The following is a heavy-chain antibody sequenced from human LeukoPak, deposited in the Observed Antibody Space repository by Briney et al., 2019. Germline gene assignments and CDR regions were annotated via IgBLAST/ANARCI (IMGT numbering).Heavy chain of an antibody. CDR3: AKDRREIVIVPASSDY. J-gene: IGHJ4*02. Sequence: GGSLRLSCAASGFIFSSYGMHWVRQAPGKGLEWVAVISYDGNNKYYAESVKGRFTISRDNSENTVYLQMNSLRAEDTGVYYCAKDRREIVIVPASSDYWGQGTLVTVSS. D-gene: IGHD2-2*01. CDR1: GFIFSSYG. V-gene: IGHV3-30*18. CDR2: ISYDGNNK.